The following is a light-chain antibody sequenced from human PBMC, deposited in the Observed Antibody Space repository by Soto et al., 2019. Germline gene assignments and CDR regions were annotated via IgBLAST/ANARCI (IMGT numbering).Light chain of an antibody. V-gene: IGKV1-5*03. J-gene: IGKJ4*01. CDR2: KPS. CDR3: EQYDSYALT. CDR1: QSISGW. Sequence: DIQMTQSPSTLSASVGDRVTITCRARQSISGWLAGYQQKPGKAPKLLIYKPSSFESGAPPRFSGSGTGTEFTLTISGLQPDDFATYYCEQYDSYALTFGGGTEVEIK.